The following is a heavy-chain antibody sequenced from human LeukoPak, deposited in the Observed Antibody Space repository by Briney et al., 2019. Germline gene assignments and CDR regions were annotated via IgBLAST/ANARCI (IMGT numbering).Heavy chain of an antibody. CDR1: GYTFTSYG. CDR2: ISAYNGNT. CDR3: ARAYLVGVAAKDFNY. J-gene: IGHJ4*02. D-gene: IGHD2-15*01. V-gene: IGHV1-18*01. Sequence: ASVKVSCKASGYTFTSYGISWVRQAPGQGLEWMGWISAYNGNTNYAQKLQGRVTMTTDTSTSTAYMELRSLRSDDTAVYYCARAYLVGVAAKDFNYWGQGTLVTVSS.